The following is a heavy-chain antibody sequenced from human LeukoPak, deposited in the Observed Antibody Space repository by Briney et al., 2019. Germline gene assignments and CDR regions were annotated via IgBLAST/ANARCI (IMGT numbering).Heavy chain of an antibody. CDR2: ISGSGGST. V-gene: IGHV3-23*01. Sequence: GGSLRLSCAVSGFTFSNYWMHWVRQAPGKGLEWVSAISGSGGSTYYADSVKGRFTISRDNSKNTLYLQMNSLRAEDTAVYYCAKASAPKERYYFDYWGQGTPVTVSP. CDR3: AKASAPKERYYFDY. CDR1: GFTFSNYW. J-gene: IGHJ4*02. D-gene: IGHD1-1*01.